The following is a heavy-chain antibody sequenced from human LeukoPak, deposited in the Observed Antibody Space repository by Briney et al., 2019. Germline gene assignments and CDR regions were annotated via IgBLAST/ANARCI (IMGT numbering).Heavy chain of an antibody. CDR2: TIARGGSGVST. CDR1: GFTFSSYA. D-gene: IGHD1-26*01. Sequence: PGRSRRLSCAASGFTFSSYAMSWVRQAPGKVLEWVSATIARGGSGVSTYYADSAKGRFTISRDNSKKTLYLEMNSLRAEDTAVYYCAKATGSKNYYGMDDWGQGTTVTVSS. V-gene: IGHV3-23*01. CDR3: AKATGSKNYYGMDD. J-gene: IGHJ6*02.